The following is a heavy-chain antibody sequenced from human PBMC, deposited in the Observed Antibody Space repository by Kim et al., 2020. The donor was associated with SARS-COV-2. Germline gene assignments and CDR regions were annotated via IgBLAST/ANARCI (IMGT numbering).Heavy chain of an antibody. CDR3: ARAPFTMVRGELDY. D-gene: IGHD3-10*01. Sequence: SETLSLTCTVSGGSVSSGSYYWSWIRQPPGKGLEWIGYIYYSGSTNYNPSLKSRVTISVDTSKNQFSPKLSSVTAADTAVYYCARAPFTMVRGELDYWGQGTLVTVSS. V-gene: IGHV4-61*01. CDR1: GGSVSSGSYY. J-gene: IGHJ4*02. CDR2: IYYSGST.